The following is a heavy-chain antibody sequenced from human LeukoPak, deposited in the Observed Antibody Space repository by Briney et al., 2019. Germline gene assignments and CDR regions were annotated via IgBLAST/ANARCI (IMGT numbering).Heavy chain of an antibody. J-gene: IGHJ6*02. CDR2: ISAYNGNT. Sequence: ASVTVSCTASGYTFTSYGISWVRQAPGQGLEWMGWISAYNGNTNYAQKLQGRVTMTTDTSTSTAYMELRSLRSDDTAVYYCARDTDTEYGMDVWGQGTTVTVSS. V-gene: IGHV1-18*01. D-gene: IGHD1-14*01. CDR3: ARDTDTEYGMDV. CDR1: GYTFTSYG.